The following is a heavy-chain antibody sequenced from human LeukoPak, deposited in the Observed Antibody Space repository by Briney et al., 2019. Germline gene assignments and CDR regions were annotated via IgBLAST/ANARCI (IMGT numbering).Heavy chain of an antibody. CDR1: GFTFSSYG. CDR3: AKDQYYYDSSGSNWFDP. Sequence: GGSLRLSCAASGFTFSSYGMHWVRQAPGKGLEWVSAISGSGGSTYYADSVKGRFTISRDNSKNTLYLQMNSLRAEDTAVYYCAKDQYYYDSSGSNWFDPWGQGALVTVSS. D-gene: IGHD3-22*01. V-gene: IGHV3-23*01. CDR2: ISGSGGST. J-gene: IGHJ5*02.